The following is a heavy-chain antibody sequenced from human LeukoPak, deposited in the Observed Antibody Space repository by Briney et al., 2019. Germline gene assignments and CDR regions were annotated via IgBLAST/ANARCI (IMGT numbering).Heavy chain of an antibody. J-gene: IGHJ4*02. CDR3: ARSPRSGFWSGYYFDY. V-gene: IGHV4-38-2*02. Sequence: SETLSLTCTVSGYSISSGYYWGWIRQPPGKGLEWIGSIYHSGSTYYNPSLKSRVTISVDTSKNQFSLKLSSVTAADTAVYYCARSPRSGFWSGYYFDYWGQGTLVTVSS. D-gene: IGHD3-3*01. CDR2: IYHSGST. CDR1: GYSISSGYY.